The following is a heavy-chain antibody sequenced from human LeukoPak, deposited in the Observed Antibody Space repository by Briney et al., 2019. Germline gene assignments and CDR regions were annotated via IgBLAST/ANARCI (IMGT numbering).Heavy chain of an antibody. V-gene: IGHV3-48*02. J-gene: IGHJ4*02. CDR1: GFTFSSYS. CDR3: AGDLIQLWSHDY. Sequence: GGSLRLSCAASGFTFSSYSMNWVRRAPGKGLEWVSYISSSSSTIYYADSVKGRFTISRDNAKNSLYLQMNSLRDEDTAVYYCAGDLIQLWSHDYWGQGTLVTVSS. CDR2: ISSSSSTI. D-gene: IGHD5-18*01.